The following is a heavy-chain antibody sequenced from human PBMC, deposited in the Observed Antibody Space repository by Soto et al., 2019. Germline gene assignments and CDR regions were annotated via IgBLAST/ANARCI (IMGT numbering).Heavy chain of an antibody. CDR3: VRGLLAFFDF. J-gene: IGHJ4*02. CDR1: GFTFSNHA. Sequence: PGGSLRLSCAASGFTFSNHAMSWVRQAPGKGLEWVSAVSGGGGRSFYADSVKGRFTISRDNSKNTVSLQMSGLRVEDTALYYCVRGLLAFFDFWGQGTPVTVSS. V-gene: IGHV3-23*01. D-gene: IGHD3-3*02. CDR2: VSGGGGRS.